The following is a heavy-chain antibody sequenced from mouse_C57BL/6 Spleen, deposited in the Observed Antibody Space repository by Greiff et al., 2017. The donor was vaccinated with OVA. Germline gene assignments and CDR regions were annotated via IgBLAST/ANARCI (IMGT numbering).Heavy chain of an antibody. CDR3: ARGGPYYGSSYWYFGV. J-gene: IGHJ1*03. Sequence: EVQRVESGGGLVKPGGSLKLSCAASGFTFSDYGMHWVRQAPEKGLEWVAYISSGSSTIYYADTVKGRFTISRDNAKNTLFLQMTSLRSEDTAMYYCARGGPYYGSSYWYFGVWGTGTTVTVSS. CDR2: ISSGSSTI. D-gene: IGHD1-1*01. CDR1: GFTFSDYG. V-gene: IGHV5-17*01.